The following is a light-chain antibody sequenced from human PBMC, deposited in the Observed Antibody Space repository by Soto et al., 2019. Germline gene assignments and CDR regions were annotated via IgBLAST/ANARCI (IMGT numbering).Light chain of an antibody. V-gene: IGKV1-5*01. Sequence: DIQMAQSPSTLSASVGDRVTITCRASQSINIWLAWYQQKPGKAPNVLIYDASTLQNGVPSRFSATGSGTEFTLTISSLQPDDFATYYSQQYKQFSSSPTFGQGTKLEIK. J-gene: IGKJ2*01. CDR1: QSINIW. CDR3: QQYKQFSSSPT. CDR2: DAS.